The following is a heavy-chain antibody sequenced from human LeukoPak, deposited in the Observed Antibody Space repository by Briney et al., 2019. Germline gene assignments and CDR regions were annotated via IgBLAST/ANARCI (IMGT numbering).Heavy chain of an antibody. J-gene: IGHJ3*02. Sequence: GGSLRLSCAASGFTFSSYSMNWVRQAPGKGLEWVSSISSSSSYIYYADSVKGRFTISRDNAKNSLYLQMNSLRAEDTAVYYCARESHDSSGYFRDDAFDIWGQGTMVTVSS. V-gene: IGHV3-21*01. CDR2: ISSSSSYI. D-gene: IGHD3-22*01. CDR1: GFTFSSYS. CDR3: ARESHDSSGYFRDDAFDI.